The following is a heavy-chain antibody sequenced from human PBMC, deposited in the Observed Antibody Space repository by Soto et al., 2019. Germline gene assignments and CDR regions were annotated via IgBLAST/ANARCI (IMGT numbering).Heavy chain of an antibody. CDR1: GFTFSSYS. CDR2: ISSSSSTI. J-gene: IGHJ6*03. Sequence: GGSLRLSCAASGFTFSSYSMNWVRQAPGKGLEWVSYISSSSSTIYYADSVKGRFTISRDNAKNSLYLQMNSLRAEDTAVYYCARVKDGSYYYYYMDVWGKGTTVTVSS. V-gene: IGHV3-48*04. CDR3: ARVKDGSYYYYYMDV.